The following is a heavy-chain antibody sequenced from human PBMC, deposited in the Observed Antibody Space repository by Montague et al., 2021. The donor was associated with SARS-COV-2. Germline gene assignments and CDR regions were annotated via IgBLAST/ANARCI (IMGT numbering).Heavy chain of an antibody. CDR2: IYYSGGA. V-gene: IGHV4-59*11. CDR1: AGSISGHY. Sequence: SETLSLTCSVSAGSISGHYLAWIRQSPGKGLEWIAYIYYSGGALYNPSLQSRVTISVDTSRNQFSLKLTSVTAADTAVYFCARGHLSVSMIVVVFTSASYYFDYWGQGALVTVSS. D-gene: IGHD3-22*01. CDR3: ARGHLSVSMIVVVFTSASYYFDY. J-gene: IGHJ4*02.